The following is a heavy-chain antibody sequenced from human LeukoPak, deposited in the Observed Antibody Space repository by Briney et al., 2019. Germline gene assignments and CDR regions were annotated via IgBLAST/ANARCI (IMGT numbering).Heavy chain of an antibody. CDR1: GFTFSSYS. CDR3: ASQSDITIFGVVTRVNYYMDV. CDR2: MSSSSSYI. J-gene: IGHJ6*03. D-gene: IGHD3-3*01. Sequence: PGGSLRLSFAASGFTFSSYSMNWVRQAPGKGLEWVSSMSSSSSYIYYADSVKGRFTISRDNAKNSLYLQMNSLRAEDTAVYYCASQSDITIFGVVTRVNYYMDVWGKGTTVTVSS. V-gene: IGHV3-21*01.